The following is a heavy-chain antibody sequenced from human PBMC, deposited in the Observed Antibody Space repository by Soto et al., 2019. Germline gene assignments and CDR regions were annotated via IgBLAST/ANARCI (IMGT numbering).Heavy chain of an antibody. D-gene: IGHD2-15*01. CDR2: INPSGGGT. J-gene: IGHJ4*02. Sequence: QVQLVQSGAEGKKPGASLRLSCKTSGYTFSNYYINWVRQAPGQGLQWMGRINPSGGGTIYAQNFQGRVTMTRVTSTSTVYMDLSSLRSEDTAVYYCARSQEVVVVPAAPIDYWGQGTLVTVSS. V-gene: IGHV1-46*01. CDR3: ARSQEVVVVPAAPIDY. CDR1: GYTFSNYY.